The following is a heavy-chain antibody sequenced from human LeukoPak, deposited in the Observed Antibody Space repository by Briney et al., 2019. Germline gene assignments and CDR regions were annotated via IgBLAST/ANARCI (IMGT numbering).Heavy chain of an antibody. CDR2: IHYSGST. CDR3: AREGFDVWGSYRFNWFDP. J-gene: IGHJ5*02. D-gene: IGHD3-16*02. CDR1: GGSMSSYS. Sequence: PSETLSLTCTVSGGSMSSYSWSWIRQPPGKGLEWIGYIHYSGSTTYNPSLKSRVTISVDTSKNQFSLKLSSVTAADTAVYYCAREGFDVWGSYRFNWFDPWGQGTLVTVSS. V-gene: IGHV4-59*01.